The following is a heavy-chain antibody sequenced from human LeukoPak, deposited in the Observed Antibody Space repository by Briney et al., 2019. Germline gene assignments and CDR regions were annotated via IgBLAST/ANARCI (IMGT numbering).Heavy chain of an antibody. CDR1: GGSISSGSYY. D-gene: IGHD2-2*01. Sequence: PSQTLSLTCTVSGGSISSGSYYWSWIRQPAGKGLEWIGRIYTSGSTNYNPSLKSRVTISVDTSKNQFSLKLSSVTAADTAVYYCARVTPLYCSSTSCYSSSYYYYMDVWGKGTTVTISS. J-gene: IGHJ6*03. CDR3: ARVTPLYCSSTSCYSSSYYYYMDV. V-gene: IGHV4-61*02. CDR2: IYTSGST.